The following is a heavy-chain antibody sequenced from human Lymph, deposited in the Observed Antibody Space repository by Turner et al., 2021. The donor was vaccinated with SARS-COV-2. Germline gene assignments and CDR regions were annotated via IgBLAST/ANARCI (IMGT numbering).Heavy chain of an antibody. J-gene: IGHJ4*02. D-gene: IGHD1-26*01. CDR3: ARDGAVGATTGLDY. CDR1: GFTFSSYG. CDR2: IWYDASNK. Sequence: QVQLVESGGGVVQPGRSLRLPCAASGFTFSSYGIHRVRQAPGKGLEWVAVIWYDASNKYYADSVKGRFTISRDNSKNTVYLQMNSLRAEDTAVYYCARDGAVGATTGLDYWGQGTLVTVSS. V-gene: IGHV3-33*01.